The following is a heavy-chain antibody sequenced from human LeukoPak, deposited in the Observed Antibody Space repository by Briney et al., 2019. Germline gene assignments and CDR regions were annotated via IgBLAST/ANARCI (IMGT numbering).Heavy chain of an antibody. CDR1: GFTFSNYW. D-gene: IGHD2-15*01. V-gene: IGHV3-7*04. CDR3: ARAGRSSGYHNFDY. Sequence: GGSLRLSCAASGFTFSNYWMSWVRQAPGIGLQWVAKIKEDGSEEDYVDSVKGRFTISRDNAKNSLYLQMNSLRADDTAVYYCARAGRSSGYHNFDYWGQGSLVTVSS. CDR2: IKEDGSEE. J-gene: IGHJ4*02.